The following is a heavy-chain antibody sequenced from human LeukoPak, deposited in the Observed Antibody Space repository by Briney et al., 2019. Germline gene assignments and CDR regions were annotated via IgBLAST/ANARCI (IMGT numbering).Heavy chain of an antibody. CDR2: IKQDGSEK. J-gene: IGHJ1*01. Sequence: GGSLRLSCAASGFTFSGYWMRWVRQAPGHGLEGCANIKQDGSEKYYVDSVKGRFTISRDNSKNSLYLQMNSLRAEDTAVYYCARDLHTAMVYGNWGQGNLVTVSS. CDR3: ARDLHTAMVYGN. D-gene: IGHD5-18*01. V-gene: IGHV3-7*01. CDR1: GFTFSGYW.